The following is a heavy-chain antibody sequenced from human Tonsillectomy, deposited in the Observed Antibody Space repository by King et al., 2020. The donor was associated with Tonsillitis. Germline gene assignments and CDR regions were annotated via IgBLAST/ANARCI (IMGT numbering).Heavy chain of an antibody. CDR2: ISYDGSNK. D-gene: IGHD6-13*01. CDR3: VRGKQQPTFDY. Sequence: LVESGGGVVQPGRSLRLSCAASGFTFSTYAMHWVRQAPGKRLEWVAVISYDGSNKYYADSVKGRFTISRDNSKNTVYLQMNSLRAEDTAIYYCVRGKQQPTFDYWGQGTLVPVSS. J-gene: IGHJ4*02. CDR1: GFTFSTYA. V-gene: IGHV3-30-3*01.